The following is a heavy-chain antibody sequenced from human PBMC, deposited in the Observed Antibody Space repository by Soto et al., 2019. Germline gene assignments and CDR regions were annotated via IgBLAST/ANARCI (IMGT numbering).Heavy chain of an antibody. D-gene: IGHD7-27*01. CDR3: ARDLAGDRAFDI. J-gene: IGHJ3*02. V-gene: IGHV3-21*01. CDR2: ISSSSSYI. CDR1: GFTFSSYS. Sequence: GGSLRLSCAASGFTFSSYSMNWVRQAPGKGLEWVSSISSSSSYIYYADSVKGRFTISRDNAKNSLYLQMNSLRAEDTAVYYCARDLAGDRAFDIWGQGTMVTVSS.